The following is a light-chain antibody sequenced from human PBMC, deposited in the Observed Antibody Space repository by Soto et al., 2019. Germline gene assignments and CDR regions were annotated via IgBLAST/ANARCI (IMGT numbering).Light chain of an antibody. CDR1: QSISSY. CDR3: QQSYSTPRT. CDR2: AAS. V-gene: IGKV1-39*01. J-gene: IGKJ1*01. Sequence: DIQMSQSPSSLSASVGDRVTITCRASQSISSYLNWYQQKPGKAPKLLIYAASSLQSGVPSRFSGSGSGTHFTLTISSLQTKDFATYYCQQSYSTPRTFGQGTKGDIK.